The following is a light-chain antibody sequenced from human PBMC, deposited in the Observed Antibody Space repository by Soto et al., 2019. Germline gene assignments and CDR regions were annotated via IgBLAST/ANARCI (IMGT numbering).Light chain of an antibody. Sequence: DIQMTQSPSTLSASVGDRVTITCRASQNIGMWLAWFQQKPGKAAKVLIHDAYSLESGVPARFSGSGSGTEFTLTISSLQPEDSATYYCHQYNSYSKTFGQGTKV. CDR1: QNIGMW. V-gene: IGKV1-5*01. CDR3: HQYNSYSKT. CDR2: DAY. J-gene: IGKJ1*01.